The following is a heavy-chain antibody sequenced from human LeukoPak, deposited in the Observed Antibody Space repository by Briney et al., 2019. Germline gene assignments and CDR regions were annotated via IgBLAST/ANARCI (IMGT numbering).Heavy chain of an antibody. Sequence: ASVKVSCKASGGTFSSYAISWVRQAPGQGLEWMGGIIPIFGTANYAQKFQGRVTITTDESTSTAYMELSSLRSEDTAVYYCALSTYGYYYYYMDVWGKGTTVTVSS. CDR3: ALSTYGYYYYYMDV. D-gene: IGHD3-10*01. CDR2: IIPIFGTA. CDR1: GGTFSSYA. V-gene: IGHV1-69*05. J-gene: IGHJ6*03.